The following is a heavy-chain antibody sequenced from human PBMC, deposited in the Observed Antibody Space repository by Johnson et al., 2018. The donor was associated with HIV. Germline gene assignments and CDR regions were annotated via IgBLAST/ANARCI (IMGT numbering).Heavy chain of an antibody. D-gene: IGHD3-10*01. CDR2: ISYDGSEK. J-gene: IGHJ3*02. V-gene: IGHV3-30*04. CDR1: GFTFSSYA. Sequence: QMQLVESGGGLVQPGGSLRLSCAASGFTFSSYAMHWVRQAPGKGLEWVAVISYDGSEKYYVDSVKGRFTISRDNAKKSLYLQMNSLKTEDTAVYYCTTGISWFGAITFDIWGQGTMVTVSS. CDR3: TTGISWFGAITFDI.